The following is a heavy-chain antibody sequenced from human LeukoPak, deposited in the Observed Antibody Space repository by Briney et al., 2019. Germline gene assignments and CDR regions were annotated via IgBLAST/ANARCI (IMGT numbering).Heavy chain of an antibody. CDR2: IYYSGST. Sequence: PSETLSLTCGVSGGSLSFYYWSWIRQPPGKGLEWIGYIYYSGSTNYNPSLKSRVTISVDTSKNQFSLKLSSVTAADTAVYYCARDSSGYRFDYWGQGTLVTVSS. V-gene: IGHV4-59*12. J-gene: IGHJ4*02. CDR3: ARDSSGYRFDY. D-gene: IGHD3-22*01. CDR1: GGSLSFYY.